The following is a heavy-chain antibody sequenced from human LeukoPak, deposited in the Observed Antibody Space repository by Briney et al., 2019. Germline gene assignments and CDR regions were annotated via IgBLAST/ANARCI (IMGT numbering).Heavy chain of an antibody. CDR1: GFTFSSYA. CDR2: ISVSGGST. Sequence: GGSLRLSCAASGFTFSSYAMSWVRVAPGEGLGWVSVISVSGGSTYYADSVKGRFTISRDNSKNTLYLQINSLRAEDTAVYYCAKGGEMATFWGQGTLVTVSS. J-gene: IGHJ4*02. D-gene: IGHD5-24*01. CDR3: AKGGEMATF. V-gene: IGHV3-23*01.